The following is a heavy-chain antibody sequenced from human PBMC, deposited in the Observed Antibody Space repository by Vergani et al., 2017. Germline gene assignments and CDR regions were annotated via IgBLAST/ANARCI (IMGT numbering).Heavy chain of an antibody. J-gene: IGHJ6*02. D-gene: IGHD3-10*01. CDR2: INSDGSST. V-gene: IGHV3-74*01. Sequence: EVQLVESGGGLVQPGGSLRLSCAASGFTFSSYWMHWVRQAPGKGLVWVSRINSDGSSTSYADSVKGRFTIPRDNAKNSLYLQMNSLRAEDKAVYYCAREERLLWFGELNYYYGMDVWGQGTTVTVSS. CDR1: GFTFSSYW. CDR3: AREERLLWFGELNYYYGMDV.